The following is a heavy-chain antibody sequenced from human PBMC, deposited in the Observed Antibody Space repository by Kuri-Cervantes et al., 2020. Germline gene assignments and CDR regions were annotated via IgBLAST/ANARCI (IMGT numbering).Heavy chain of an antibody. D-gene: IGHD3-9*01. CDR2: INPNSGGT. Sequence: ASVKVSCKASGYTFTGYYMHWVRQAPGQGLEWMGWINPNSGGTNYAQRFQGWVTMTRDTSISTAYMELSRLRSDDTAVYYCARAQGGIFFPYYGMDVWGKGTTVTVSS. CDR1: GYTFTGYY. J-gene: IGHJ6*04. CDR3: ARAQGGIFFPYYGMDV. V-gene: IGHV1-2*04.